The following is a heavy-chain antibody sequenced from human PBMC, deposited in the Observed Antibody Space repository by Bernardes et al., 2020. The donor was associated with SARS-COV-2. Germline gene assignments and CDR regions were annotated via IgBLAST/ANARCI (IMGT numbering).Heavy chain of an antibody. D-gene: IGHD2-2*01. J-gene: IGHJ6*02. CDR3: ASLFFLGLRQLLPYYYGMDV. Sequence: GGSMRLSCAASGFTFSDYYMSWIRQAPGKGLEWVSYISSSGSTIYYADSVKGRFTISRDNAKNSLYLQMNSLRAEDTAVYYCASLFFLGLRQLLPYYYGMDVWGQGTTVTVSS. V-gene: IGHV3-11*01. CDR1: GFTFSDYY. CDR2: ISSSGSTI.